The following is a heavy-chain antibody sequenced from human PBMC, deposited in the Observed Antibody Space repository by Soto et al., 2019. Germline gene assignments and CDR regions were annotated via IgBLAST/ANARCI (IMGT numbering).Heavy chain of an antibody. D-gene: IGHD2-15*01. CDR3: VRDQDTYGQAVFDS. J-gene: IGHJ4*02. CDR1: GFSLRSRW. V-gene: IGHV3-74*01. CDR2: IKSDGSST. Sequence: GSLKLSCSPSGFSLRSRWVHWVRQMPVKGLMWVSRIKSDGSSTNYADSVKGRFSISRENAKNTVYLQMNSLRAEDTALYYCVRDQDTYGQAVFDSWGQGP.